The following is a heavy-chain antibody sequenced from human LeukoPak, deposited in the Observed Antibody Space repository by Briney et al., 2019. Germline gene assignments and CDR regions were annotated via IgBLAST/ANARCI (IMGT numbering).Heavy chain of an antibody. CDR3: ARHSYGDYYYYYGMDV. Sequence: SETLSLTCAAYGGSFSGYYWSWIRQPPGKGLEWIGEINHSGSTNYNPSLKSRVTISVDTSKNQFSLKLSSVTAADTAVYYCARHSYGDYYYYYGMDVWGQGTTVTVSS. V-gene: IGHV4-34*01. CDR1: GGSFSGYY. CDR2: INHSGST. D-gene: IGHD4-17*01. J-gene: IGHJ6*02.